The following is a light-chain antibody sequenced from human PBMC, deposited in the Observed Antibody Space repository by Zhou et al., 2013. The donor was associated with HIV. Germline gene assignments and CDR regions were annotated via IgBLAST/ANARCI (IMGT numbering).Light chain of an antibody. Sequence: EIIMTQSPATLSVSPGERATLSCRASQSVRNNLAWYQQKPGQGPRLLMYGASTRATGIPARFSGSGSGTEFTLTISSIQSEDFAVYYCQHYNNWPPLTFGGRTKVEIK. CDR3: QHYNNWPPLT. CDR1: QSVRNN. CDR2: GAS. J-gene: IGKJ4*01. V-gene: IGKV3-15*01.